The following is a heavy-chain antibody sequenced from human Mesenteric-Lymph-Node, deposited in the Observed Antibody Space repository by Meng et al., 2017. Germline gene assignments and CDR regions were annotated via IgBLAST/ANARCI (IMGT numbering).Heavy chain of an antibody. J-gene: IGHJ5*02. Sequence: QVQRQESGQGLVKPSGTLSLTCTVSGDSISSDIWWSWVRQPPGKGLEWIGEVYHRGDTNYNPSLKSRVTISVDKSKNQFSLKLSSVTAADTAVYYCARVAAAGNEWFDPWGQGTLVTVSS. D-gene: IGHD6-13*01. CDR2: VYHRGDT. CDR3: ARVAAAGNEWFDP. CDR1: GDSISSDIW. V-gene: IGHV4-4*02.